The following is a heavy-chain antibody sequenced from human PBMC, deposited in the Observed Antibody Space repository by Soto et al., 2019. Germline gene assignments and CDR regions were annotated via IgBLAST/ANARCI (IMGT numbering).Heavy chain of an antibody. J-gene: IGHJ5*02. CDR3: ARDTGYNWNLQLRLNWFDP. Sequence: GGSLRLSCAASGFTFSSYGMHWVRQAPGKGLEWVAVISYDGSNKYYADSVKGRFTISRDNSKNTLYLQMNSLRAEDTAVYYCARDTGYNWNLQLRLNWFDPWGQGTLVTVSS. CDR1: GFTFSSYG. D-gene: IGHD1-7*01. CDR2: ISYDGSNK. V-gene: IGHV3-30*03.